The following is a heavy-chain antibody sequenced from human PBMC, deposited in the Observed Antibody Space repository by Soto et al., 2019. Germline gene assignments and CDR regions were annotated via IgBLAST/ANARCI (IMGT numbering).Heavy chain of an antibody. D-gene: IGHD6-13*01. CDR3: AKDMRAEYSSSYVDY. V-gene: IGHV3-9*01. CDR1: GFTFDDYA. Sequence: GGSLRLSCAASGFTFDDYAMHWVRQAPGKGLEWVSGISWNSGSIGYADSVKGRFTISRDNAKNSLYLQMNSLRAEDTALYYCAKDMRAEYSSSYVDYWGQGTLVTVSS. CDR2: ISWNSGSI. J-gene: IGHJ4*02.